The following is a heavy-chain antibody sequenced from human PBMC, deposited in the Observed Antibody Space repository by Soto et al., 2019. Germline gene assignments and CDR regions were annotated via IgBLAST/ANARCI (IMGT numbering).Heavy chain of an antibody. CDR1: GESFSGYI. J-gene: IGHJ4*02. Sequence: QVQLQQSGAGLLKPSETLSLTCGVYGESFSGYIWTWIRQTPGKGLQWIGQINHSGSAYYNPSLKHRATISVHTSTSHFPLELSSVTAADTAVYYCARGLIPGSLYSGGWYYFDSWGQGTQVTVSS. CDR2: INHSGSA. V-gene: IGHV4-34*01. D-gene: IGHD6-19*01. CDR3: ARGLIPGSLYSGGWYYFDS.